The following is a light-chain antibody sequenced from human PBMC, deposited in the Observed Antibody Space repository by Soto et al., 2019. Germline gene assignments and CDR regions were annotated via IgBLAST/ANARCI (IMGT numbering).Light chain of an antibody. J-gene: IGKJ1*01. Sequence: DIVMTQSPLSLPVTLGQPASISCRASQSLVHSDGNTYLNWFQQRPGQSPRRLIYRVSNRDSGVPDRFSGSGSGTDFTLKISRVEAEDVGVYYCMQGTHRRTFGQGTRWISN. CDR3: MQGTHRRT. V-gene: IGKV2-30*02. CDR2: RVS. CDR1: QSLVHSDGNTY.